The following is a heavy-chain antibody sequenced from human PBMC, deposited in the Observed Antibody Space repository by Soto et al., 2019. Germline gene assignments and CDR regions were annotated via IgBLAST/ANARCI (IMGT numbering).Heavy chain of an antibody. CDR1: GGTFSNYV. J-gene: IGHJ4*02. D-gene: IGHD2-15*01. V-gene: IGHV1-3*01. CDR3: ARDLGGWPDY. Sequence: GASVKVSCKASGGTFSNYVISWVRQAPGQRLEWMGWINAGNGNTKYSQKFQGRVTITRDTSASTAYMELSSLRSEDTAVYYCARDLGGWPDYWGQGTLVTVSS. CDR2: INAGNGNT.